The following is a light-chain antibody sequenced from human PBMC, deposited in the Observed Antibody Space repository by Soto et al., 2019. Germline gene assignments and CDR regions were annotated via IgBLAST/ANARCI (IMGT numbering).Light chain of an antibody. Sequence: QSVLTQPASVSGSPGQSITISCTGTIGDIGSYNRVSWYQQHPGKAPKLIIYEVTDRPSGVSNRFSGSKAGNTASLTISGLQAEDEDEYYCSSYTNINTRACVFGTGTKVTVL. CDR1: IGDIGSYNR. J-gene: IGLJ1*01. CDR2: EVT. V-gene: IGLV2-14*01. CDR3: SSYTNINTRACV.